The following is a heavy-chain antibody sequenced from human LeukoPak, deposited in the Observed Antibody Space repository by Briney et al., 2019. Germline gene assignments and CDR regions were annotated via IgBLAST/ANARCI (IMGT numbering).Heavy chain of an antibody. J-gene: IGHJ5*02. CDR3: AHNDFWSGYFGLDP. V-gene: IGHV1-2*02. D-gene: IGHD3-3*01. CDR2: INPNSGGT. Sequence: ASVKVSCKASGYTFTGYYMHWVRQAPGQGLEWMGWINPNSGGTNYAQKFQGRVTMTRDTSISTAYMELSRLRSDDTAVYYCAHNDFWSGYFGLDPWGQGTLVTVSP. CDR1: GYTFTGYY.